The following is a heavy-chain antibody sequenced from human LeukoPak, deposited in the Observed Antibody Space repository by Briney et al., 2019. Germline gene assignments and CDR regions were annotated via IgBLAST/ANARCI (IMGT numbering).Heavy chain of an antibody. J-gene: IGHJ4*01. D-gene: IGHD6-19*01. CDR3: ARDGPGAVADNYYFDY. CDR1: GGSISSYF. V-gene: IGHV4-4*07. CDR2: IYASGTT. Sequence: SETLTLTCSLCGGSISSYFRIWMRQPAEKGLVLIGGIYASGTTHYNPSLQSRVTMSLDTSKNQFSLKLNSVTAADTAVYYCARDGPGAVADNYYFDYWGQGTLVTVSS.